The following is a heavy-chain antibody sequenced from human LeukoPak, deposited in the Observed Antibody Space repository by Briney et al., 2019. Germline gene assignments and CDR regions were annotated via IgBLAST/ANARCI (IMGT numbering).Heavy chain of an antibody. CDR1: GFTFSNYW. CDR2: IKQDGSDK. Sequence: GRSLRLSCAASGFTFSNYWMQWVRQAPGKGLEWVANIKQDGSDKYYVDSVKGRFTISRDNAKNSLYLQMNSLRAEDTAVYYCARRNFDYWGQGTLVTVSS. V-gene: IGHV3-7*03. CDR3: ARRNFDY. J-gene: IGHJ4*02.